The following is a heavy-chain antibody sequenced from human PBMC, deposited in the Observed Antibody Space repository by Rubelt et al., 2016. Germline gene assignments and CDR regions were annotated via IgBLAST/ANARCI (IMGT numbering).Heavy chain of an antibody. D-gene: IGHD6-6*01. J-gene: IGHJ5*02. V-gene: IGHV3-48*03. Sequence: KGLAWVSYISSSGSTIYYADSVKGRFTISRDNAKNSLYLQMNSLRAEDTAVYYCARESSSFGDFDPWGQGTLVTVSS. CDR3: ARESSSFGDFDP. CDR2: ISSSGSTI.